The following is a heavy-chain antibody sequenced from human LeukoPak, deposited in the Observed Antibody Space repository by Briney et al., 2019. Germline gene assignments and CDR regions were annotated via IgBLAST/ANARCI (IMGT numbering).Heavy chain of an antibody. V-gene: IGHV1-18*01. CDR2: INACNGNT. D-gene: IGHD5-18*01. J-gene: IGHJ4*02. CDR1: GYTFTSYG. Sequence: ASVKVSCKASGYTFTSYGISWVRQAPGQGLEWMGWINACNGNTYYAQKLQGRVTMTTDTSTSTAYMELRSLRSDDTAVYYCARDGEGDSSCDYWGQGTLVTVSS. CDR3: ARDGEGDSSCDY.